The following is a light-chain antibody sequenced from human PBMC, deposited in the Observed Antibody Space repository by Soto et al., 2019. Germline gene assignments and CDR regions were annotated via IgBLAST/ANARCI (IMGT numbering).Light chain of an antibody. CDR2: EVS. CDR3: SSYAGSNNWGV. J-gene: IGLJ2*01. Sequence: QSVLTQPPSASGSPGQSVTISCTGTSSDVGGYSRVSWYQQHPGKAAKLMIYEVSKRPSGVPDRFFGSKSGNTASLTVSGLQAEDEADYYCSSYAGSNNWGVFGGGTKLTVL. V-gene: IGLV2-8*01. CDR1: SSDVGGYSR.